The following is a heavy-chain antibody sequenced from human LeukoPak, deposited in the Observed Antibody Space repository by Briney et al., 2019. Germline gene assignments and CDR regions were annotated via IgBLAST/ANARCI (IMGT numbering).Heavy chain of an antibody. CDR3: ARHSTRSGWFDY. CDR2: IYYSGST. V-gene: IGHV4-39*01. J-gene: IGHJ4*02. Sequence: KASETLSLTCTVSGGSISSSSYYWGWIRQPPGKGLEWIGSIYYSGSTYYNPSLKSRVTISVDTSKNQFSLKLSSVTAADTAVYYCARHSTRSGWFDYWGQGTLVTVSS. D-gene: IGHD6-19*01. CDR1: GGSISSSSYY.